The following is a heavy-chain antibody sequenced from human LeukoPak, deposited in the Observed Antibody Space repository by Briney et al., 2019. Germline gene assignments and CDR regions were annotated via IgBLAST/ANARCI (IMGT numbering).Heavy chain of an antibody. CDR3: ARDAVDTANAV. CDR2: MSYGGQNE. CDR1: GLTFSGYD. Sequence: PGGSLRLSCAASGLTFSGYDMHWVRQAPGKGPEWVAVMSYGGQNERYADSVKGRFTISRDNAKNTLYLQMNSLRAEDTAVYYCARDAVDTANAVWGQGTTVTVSS. J-gene: IGHJ6*02. D-gene: IGHD5-18*01. V-gene: IGHV3-30*03.